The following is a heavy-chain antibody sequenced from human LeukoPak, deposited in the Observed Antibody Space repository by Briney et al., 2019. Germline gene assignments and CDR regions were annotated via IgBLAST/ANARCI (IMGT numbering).Heavy chain of an antibody. Sequence: GGSLRLSFAPPGFTSSSHARNWFGQAPGKGLEWVANIRQDGSEKYYVDSVKGQFTISRDNAKNSLYLQMTSLRAEDTAVYYCARVNRITSCSFDYWGQGTLVTVSS. CDR3: ARVNRITSCSFDY. CDR1: GFTSSSHA. CDR2: IRQDGSEK. V-gene: IGHV3-7*04. D-gene: IGHD2-2*01. J-gene: IGHJ4*02.